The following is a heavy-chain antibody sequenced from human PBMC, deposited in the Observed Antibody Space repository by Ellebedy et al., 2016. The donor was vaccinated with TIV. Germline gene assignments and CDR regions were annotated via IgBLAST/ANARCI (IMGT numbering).Heavy chain of an antibody. V-gene: IGHV4-61*01. CDR1: GGSVSSGSYY. Sequence: SETLSLXXTVSGGSVSSGSYYWSWIRQPPGKGLEWIGYIYSSGTTNYNPSLKSRVTISVDTSKNQFSLKLSSVTAADTAVYCCARGARLSTVTTWAFDYWGQGSLVTVSS. CDR3: ARGARLSTVTTWAFDY. J-gene: IGHJ4*02. D-gene: IGHD4-17*01. CDR2: IYSSGTT.